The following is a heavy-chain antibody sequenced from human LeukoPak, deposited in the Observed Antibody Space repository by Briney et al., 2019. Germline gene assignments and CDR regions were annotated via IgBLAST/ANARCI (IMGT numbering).Heavy chain of an antibody. CDR1: GYTLSKYA. D-gene: IGHD2-15*01. CDR3: ARGTVVDY. CDR2: MNPNSGNT. Sequence: ASVKVSCKASGYTLSKYAINWVRQATGQGLEWMGWMNPNSGNTGYAQEFQGRVTMTWDPSIGTAYMELRSLRSEDTALYYCARGTVVDYWGQGTLVTVSS. V-gene: IGHV1-8*01. J-gene: IGHJ4*02.